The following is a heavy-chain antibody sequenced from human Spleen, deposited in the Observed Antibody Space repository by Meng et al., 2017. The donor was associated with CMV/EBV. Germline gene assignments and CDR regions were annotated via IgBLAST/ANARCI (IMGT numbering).Heavy chain of an antibody. V-gene: IGHV1-2*02. D-gene: IGHD2-2*01. J-gene: IGHJ5*02. CDR3: ARQYRPLPYNWFDP. CDR2: INPINGGT. Sequence: ASGYTFTGYYVHWVRQAPGQGLEWMGWINPINGGTSYAQKFRGRVTITRDTSITTAYLELSRLRSDDTAVYYCARQYRPLPYNWFDPWGQGTLVTVSS. CDR1: GYTFTGYY.